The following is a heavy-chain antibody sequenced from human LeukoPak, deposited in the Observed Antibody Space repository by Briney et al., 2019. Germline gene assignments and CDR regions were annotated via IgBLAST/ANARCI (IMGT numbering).Heavy chain of an antibody. CDR3: ARVGEDCDSRGYYRY. CDR1: GFSFSSYS. D-gene: IGHD3-22*01. V-gene: IGHV3-64*01. Sequence: GESLTLSCAVSGFSFSSYSMRWVRQAPGGWVVYGSAIISNGGSTNYTNSVKGRFTISRDNSKNPLYLQMGSLRAADMAVYYCARVGEDCDSRGYYRYWGQGTLVTVSS. J-gene: IGHJ4*02. CDR2: IISNGGST.